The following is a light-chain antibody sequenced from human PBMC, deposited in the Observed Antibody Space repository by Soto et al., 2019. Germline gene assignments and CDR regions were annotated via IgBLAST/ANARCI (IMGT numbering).Light chain of an antibody. CDR2: AAS. V-gene: IGKV1-27*01. Sequence: DIQLTQSPSSLSASVGDKVTITCRASQGITNYLAWHQQRPGKGPRLLIYAASTLQSGVPSRFSGSGSGAEFTLTNNSLQPEDFATYCCQQYNSPPLTFGGGTKVEIK. J-gene: IGKJ4*01. CDR1: QGITNY. CDR3: QQYNSPPLT.